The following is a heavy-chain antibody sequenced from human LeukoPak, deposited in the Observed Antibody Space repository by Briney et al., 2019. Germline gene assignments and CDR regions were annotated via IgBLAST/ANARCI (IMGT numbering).Heavy chain of an antibody. CDR1: GYTFTSYY. V-gene: IGHV1-46*01. D-gene: IGHD6-13*01. Sequence: GASVKVSCKASGYTFTSYYMHWVRQAPGQGLEWMGIINPSGGSTSYAPKFQGRVTMTRDTSTSTVYMELSSLRSEDTAVYYCATNPEYSSSWYYFAYGGQGTLSPSPQ. J-gene: IGHJ4*02. CDR2: INPSGGST. CDR3: ATNPEYSSSWYYFAY.